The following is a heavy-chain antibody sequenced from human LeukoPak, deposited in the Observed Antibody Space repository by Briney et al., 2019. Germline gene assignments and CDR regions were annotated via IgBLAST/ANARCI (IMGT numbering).Heavy chain of an antibody. Sequence: KASETLSLTCTVSGGSISNGSYYWSWIRQPAGKGLEWIGRIYTSGSTNYNPSLKSRVTISVDTSKNQFSLKLSSVTAADTAVYYCARDGFWAFDYWGQGTLVTVSS. J-gene: IGHJ4*02. D-gene: IGHD3-3*01. CDR1: GGSISNGSYY. CDR3: ARDGFWAFDY. V-gene: IGHV4-61*02. CDR2: IYTSGST.